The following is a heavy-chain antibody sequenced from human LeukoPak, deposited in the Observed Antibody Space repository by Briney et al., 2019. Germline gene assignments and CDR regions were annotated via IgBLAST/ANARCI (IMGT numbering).Heavy chain of an antibody. V-gene: IGHV3-23*01. CDR3: AKVGGSGWYFYY. CDR1: GFTFSSYA. Sequence: GGSLRLSCAASGFTFSSYAMSWVRQAPGKGLEWVSAISGSGGSTYYADSVKSRFTNSRDNSKNTLYLQMNSLRAEDTAVYYCAKVGGSGWYFYYWGQGTLVTVSS. D-gene: IGHD6-19*01. J-gene: IGHJ4*02. CDR2: ISGSGGST.